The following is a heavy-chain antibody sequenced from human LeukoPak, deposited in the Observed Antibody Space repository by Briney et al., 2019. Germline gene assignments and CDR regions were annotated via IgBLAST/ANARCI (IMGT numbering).Heavy chain of an antibody. CDR2: IWYDGSNK. J-gene: IGHJ4*02. CDR3: ARGTVTREYYFDY. CDR1: GFTFSSYG. Sequence: GGSLRLSCAASGFTFSSYGMHWVRQAPGKGLEWVAAIWYDGSNKYYADSVKGRFTISRDNSKNTLYLQMNSLRAEDTAVYYCARGTVTREYYFDYWGQGTLVTVSS. D-gene: IGHD4-17*01. V-gene: IGHV3-33*01.